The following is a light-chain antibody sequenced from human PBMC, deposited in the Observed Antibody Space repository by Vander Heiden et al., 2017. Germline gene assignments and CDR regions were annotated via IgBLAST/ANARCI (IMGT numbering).Light chain of an antibody. CDR1: QSLLHSNGYNY. Sequence: DIVMTQSPLSLPVTPGEPASISCRSSQSLLHSNGYNYLDWYLQKPGQSPQLLIYLGSNRASGVPDRFSGSGSGTDFTLKISRVEAEDVGVYYCSQAPQTPRTFGHGTKVDIK. CDR2: LGS. J-gene: IGKJ3*01. V-gene: IGKV2-28*01. CDR3: SQAPQTPRT.